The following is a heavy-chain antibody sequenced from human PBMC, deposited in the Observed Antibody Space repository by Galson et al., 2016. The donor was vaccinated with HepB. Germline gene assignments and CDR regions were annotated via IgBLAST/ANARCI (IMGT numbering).Heavy chain of an antibody. CDR2: INAGNGNT. D-gene: IGHD6-19*01. CDR1: GYTFTSYG. J-gene: IGHJ4*02. Sequence: SVKVSCKASGYTFTSYGVSWVRQAPGQRLEWMGWINAGNGNTKFSQKFQGRVTITRDTSASTAYMELSSLRSEDTDVYYFERYSSASYRSIDYWGQGTLVTVSS. V-gene: IGHV1-3*01. CDR3: ERYSSASYRSIDY.